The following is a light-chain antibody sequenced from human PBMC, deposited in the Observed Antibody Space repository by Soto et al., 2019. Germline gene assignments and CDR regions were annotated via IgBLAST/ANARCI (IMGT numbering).Light chain of an antibody. CDR3: QQYNSYLSS. CDR2: KAS. Sequence: DIQMTQSPSTLSASVGDRVTITCRASQSISSWLAWYQQKPGKAPKLLIYKASSLERGVPSRFSGSGSGTEFTLTISSLQPDDFATYYCQQYNSYLSSFGQGTKLEIK. V-gene: IGKV1-5*03. J-gene: IGKJ2*01. CDR1: QSISSW.